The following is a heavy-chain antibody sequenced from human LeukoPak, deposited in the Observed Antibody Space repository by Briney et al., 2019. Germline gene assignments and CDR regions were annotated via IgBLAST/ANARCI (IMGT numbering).Heavy chain of an antibody. J-gene: IGHJ4*02. CDR1: GFTFSSYA. V-gene: IGHV3-23*01. Sequence: GGTLRLSCAASGFTFSSYAITWVRQAPGKGLEWVSVISGGGGSTYYADSVKGRFTISRDNSKNTLYLQMNSLRAEDAAIYYCARAPVTSCRGAFCYPFDYWGQGTRVTVSS. D-gene: IGHD2-15*01. CDR2: ISGGGGST. CDR3: ARAPVTSCRGAFCYPFDY.